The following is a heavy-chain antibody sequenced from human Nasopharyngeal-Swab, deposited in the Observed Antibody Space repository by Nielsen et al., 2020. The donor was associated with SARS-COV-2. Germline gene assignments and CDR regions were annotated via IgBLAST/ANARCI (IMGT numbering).Heavy chain of an antibody. J-gene: IGHJ4*02. CDR3: VRDQGGYGY. Sequence: SVKVSCKASGGTFSSYAISWVRQAPGQGLEWMGRIIPILGIANYAQKFQGRVTITADKSTSTAYMELSSLRSEDPAVYYCVRDQGGYGYWGQGTLVTVSS. D-gene: IGHD3-22*01. V-gene: IGHV1-69*04. CDR1: GGTFSSYA. CDR2: IIPILGIA.